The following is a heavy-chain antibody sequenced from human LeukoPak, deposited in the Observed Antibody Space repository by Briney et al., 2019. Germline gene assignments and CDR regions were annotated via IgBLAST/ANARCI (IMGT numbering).Heavy chain of an antibody. D-gene: IGHD4-17*01. V-gene: IGHV4-4*02. CDR2: VYHSGTT. CDR3: ARSPQGTATTANWLDP. J-gene: IGHJ5*02. Sequence: SETLSLTCAVSGGSISSGHWWSWVRQSPGKGLEWIGEVYHSGTTNYNPSLKSRVTILIDKSKNQFSLNLISVTAADTAVYYCARSPQGTATTANWLDPWGQGILVTVSS. CDR1: GGSISSGHW.